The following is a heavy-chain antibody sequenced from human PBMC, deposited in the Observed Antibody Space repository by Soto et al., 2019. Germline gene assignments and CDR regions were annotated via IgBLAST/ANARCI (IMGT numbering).Heavy chain of an antibody. Sequence: QVQLVQSGAEVKKPGSSVKVSCKASGGTFSSYAISWVRQAPGQGLEWMGGIIPIVGTANYAQKFQGRVKITADKSTSTAYMELSSLRSEDTAVYYCASHTYYYDSSGYYYFDYWGQGTLVTVSS. D-gene: IGHD3-22*01. V-gene: IGHV1-69*06. CDR1: GGTFSSYA. CDR3: ASHTYYYDSSGYYYFDY. J-gene: IGHJ4*02. CDR2: IIPIVGTA.